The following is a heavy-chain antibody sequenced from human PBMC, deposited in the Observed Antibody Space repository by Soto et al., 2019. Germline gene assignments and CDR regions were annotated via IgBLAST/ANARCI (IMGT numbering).Heavy chain of an antibody. Sequence: SETLSLTCNVSGGSITGYYWSWFRQPPGKGLEWIGYFYYTGRTDYNPSLKSRVTISADTSKSHVSLKLSSVTAADTAMYYCARELCYRSLSDAFEIWGQGTKVTVS. CDR2: FYYTGRT. J-gene: IGHJ3*02. CDR3: ARELCYRSLSDAFEI. D-gene: IGHD2-8*01. V-gene: IGHV4-59*01. CDR1: GGSITGYY.